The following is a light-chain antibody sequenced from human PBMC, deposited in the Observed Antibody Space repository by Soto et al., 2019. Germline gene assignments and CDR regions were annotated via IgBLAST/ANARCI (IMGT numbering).Light chain of an antibody. J-gene: IGKJ1*01. Sequence: EIVMTQSPATLSASPGERATLSCRASQSVSSNLAWYQQKRGQAPRLLIYGASTRATGIPARFSGSGSGTEFTLTISSLQSEDFAVYYCQQYNNWPRTFGQGTKVDIK. CDR1: QSVSSN. CDR2: GAS. V-gene: IGKV3-15*01. CDR3: QQYNNWPRT.